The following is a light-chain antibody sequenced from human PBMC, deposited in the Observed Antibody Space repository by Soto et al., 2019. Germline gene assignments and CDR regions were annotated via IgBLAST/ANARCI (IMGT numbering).Light chain of an antibody. V-gene: IGKV1-27*01. CDR3: QKYNSDPQT. CDR2: AAS. CDR1: QGISNY. J-gene: IGKJ5*01. Sequence: DIQMTQSPSSLSASVGDRSTLPCRASQGISNYLAWYQQGPGKXHKXXIYAASTLQSGVPSRFSGSGSGTDLTITISSLQPEDVETYYGQKYNSDPQTFGQGTRLEIK.